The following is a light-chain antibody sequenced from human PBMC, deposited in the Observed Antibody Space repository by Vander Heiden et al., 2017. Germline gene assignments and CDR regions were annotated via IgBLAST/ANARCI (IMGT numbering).Light chain of an antibody. Sequence: DIVMTHSPHHLAVSLGESAPINCKSSQSVLSSSNNKNYLAWYQQIPGQPPKLLINWASTRESGVPDRFSGSGSGTDFTLTISSLQAEDVAVYFCQQSSTAPLTFGGGTKVEIK. CDR1: QSVLSSSNNKNY. CDR3: QQSSTAPLT. V-gene: IGKV4-1*01. CDR2: WAS. J-gene: IGKJ4*01.